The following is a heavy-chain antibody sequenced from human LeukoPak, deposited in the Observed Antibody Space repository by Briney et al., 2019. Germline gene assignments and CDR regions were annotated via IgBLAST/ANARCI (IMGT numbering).Heavy chain of an antibody. CDR3: ARAPMVRGVIPEDYFDY. V-gene: IGHV4-59*01. Sequence: SETLSLTCTVSGGSIRGYYWSWIRQPPGKGLEWIGYIYYSGSTNYNPSLKSRVTISVDTSKNQFSLKLSSVTAADTAVYYCARAPMVRGVIPEDYFDYWGQGTLVTVSS. CDR2: IYYSGST. J-gene: IGHJ4*02. D-gene: IGHD3-10*01. CDR1: GGSIRGYY.